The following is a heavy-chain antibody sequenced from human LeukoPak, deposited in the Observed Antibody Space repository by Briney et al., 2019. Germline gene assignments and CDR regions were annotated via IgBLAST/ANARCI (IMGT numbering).Heavy chain of an antibody. Sequence: VASVKVSCKASGYTFTSYDINWVRQASGQGLEWMGWMSPKSANTGYAQQFQGRVTITRDTSISTAYMELSSLTSEDTAVYYCARTPPRGLIDYWGQGTLVTVSS. CDR1: GYTFTSYD. CDR2: MSPKSANT. J-gene: IGHJ4*02. V-gene: IGHV1-8*03. CDR3: ARTPPRGLIDY. D-gene: IGHD3-16*01.